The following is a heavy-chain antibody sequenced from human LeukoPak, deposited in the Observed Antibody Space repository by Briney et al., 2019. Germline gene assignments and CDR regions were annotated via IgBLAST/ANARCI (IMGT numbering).Heavy chain of an antibody. J-gene: IGHJ5*02. V-gene: IGHV3-23*01. D-gene: IGHD3-3*01. CDR1: GLTFTSHV. CDR2: IDGSGHTT. CDR3: ARESIRSGSLKWFDP. Sequence: GGSLRLSCAASGLTFTSHVMSWVRQTPGKELEWVSAIDGSGHTTYYADSVRGRFIISRDNSKKMLYLQMNSLRAEDTATYYCARESIRSGSLKWFDPWGQGTLVTVSS.